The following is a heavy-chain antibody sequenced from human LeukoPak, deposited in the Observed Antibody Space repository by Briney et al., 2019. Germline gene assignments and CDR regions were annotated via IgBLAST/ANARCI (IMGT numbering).Heavy chain of an antibody. CDR2: ISSSSSTI. J-gene: IGHJ4*02. CDR1: GFTFSSYS. D-gene: IGHD3-22*01. CDR3: ARDLRSSGYYAFDY. V-gene: IGHV3-48*04. Sequence: GGSLRLSCAASGFTFSSYSMNWVRQAPGKGLEWVSYISSSSSTIYYADSVKGRFTVSRDNAKNSLYLQMNSLRAEDTAVYYCARDLRSSGYYAFDYWGQGTLVTVSS.